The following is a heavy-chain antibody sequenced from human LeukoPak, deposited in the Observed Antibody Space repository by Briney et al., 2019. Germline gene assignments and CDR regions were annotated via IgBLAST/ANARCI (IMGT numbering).Heavy chain of an antibody. Sequence: SETLSLTCSVSGYAISSGYHWGWIRQPPGKGLEWVGSIHRTGSTYYNPSLKSRVTISVDTSKNQFSLSVRSVTAADSAVYYCARDRDLENFDYWGQGTLVTASS. CDR3: ARDRDLENFDY. V-gene: IGHV4-38-2*02. D-gene: IGHD1-1*01. CDR2: IHRTGST. CDR1: GYAISSGYH. J-gene: IGHJ4*02.